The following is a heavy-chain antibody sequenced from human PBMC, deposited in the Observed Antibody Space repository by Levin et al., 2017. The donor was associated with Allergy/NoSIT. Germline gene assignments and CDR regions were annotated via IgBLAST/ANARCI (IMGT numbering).Heavy chain of an antibody. D-gene: IGHD1-26*01. CDR3: AKVPTSGNYYYFDF. J-gene: IGHJ4*02. V-gene: IGHV3-23*01. CDR1: GFTFSSYA. Sequence: PAGGSLRLSCAASGFTFSSYAMSWVRQAPGKGLEWVSAIRDSGSDTYYPDSVKGRFTISRDNSENTLFLQMNSLRADDTAVYYCAKVPTSGNYYYFDFWGQGTLVTVSS. CDR2: IRDSGSDT.